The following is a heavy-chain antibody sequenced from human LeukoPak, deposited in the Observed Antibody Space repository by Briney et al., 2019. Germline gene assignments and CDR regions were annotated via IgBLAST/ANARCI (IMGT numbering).Heavy chain of an antibody. D-gene: IGHD6-19*01. J-gene: IGHJ4*02. CDR2: IRSEGIGT. V-gene: IGHV3-74*01. CDR1: GFMFSSYW. Sequence: GGSLRLSCAASGFMFSSYWMHWVRQAPGKGLVWVSRIRSEGIGTDYADSVKGRFTISRDNAKNTLYLQMNSLRAEDTGVYYCVRVVRAEAGPADWGRGTLVTVSS. CDR3: VRVVRAEAGPAD.